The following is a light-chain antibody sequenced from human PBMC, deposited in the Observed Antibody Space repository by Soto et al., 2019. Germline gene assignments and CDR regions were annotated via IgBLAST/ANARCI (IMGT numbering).Light chain of an antibody. J-gene: IGKJ4*01. CDR2: AAS. CDR1: QSIVRH. Sequence: DIQMIQSPSSLSASVGDRVTIYCRASQSIVRHLNWYQQKPGKTPKLLIYAASTLQSEVPSRFSASGSETDFTLTISDLQPEDFAVYYCQQSHSAPLTFGGGTKLEI. V-gene: IGKV1-39*01. CDR3: QQSHSAPLT.